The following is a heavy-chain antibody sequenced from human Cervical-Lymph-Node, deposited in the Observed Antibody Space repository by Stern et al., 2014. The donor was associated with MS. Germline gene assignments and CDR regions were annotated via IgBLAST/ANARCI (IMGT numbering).Heavy chain of an antibody. CDR3: TRSVGVTIFGVNSDWLDL. CDR1: GNTFTGHF. Sequence: QDQLVQSGAEVKKPGASVKVSCEASGNTFTGHFVHWVRQAPGQGLEWMGRIKRNSGVANFAQRFQGRVAMTWGASKNTASMELSRLRSDDTAVYYCTRSVGVTIFGVNSDWLDLWGQGTLVTVSS. J-gene: IGHJ5*02. CDR2: IKRNSGVA. D-gene: IGHD3-3*01. V-gene: IGHV1-2*06.